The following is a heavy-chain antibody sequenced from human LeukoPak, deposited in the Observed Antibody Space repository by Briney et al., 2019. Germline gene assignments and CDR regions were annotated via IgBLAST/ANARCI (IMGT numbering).Heavy chain of an antibody. V-gene: IGHV1-69*01. CDR2: IIPIFGTA. J-gene: IGHJ4*02. D-gene: IGHD1-14*01. CDR3: ARAGVAEGDYFDY. Sequence: VKVCCKASGGTFSSYAISWVRQAPGQGLEWMGGIIPIFGTANYAQKFRGRVTITADESTSTAYMGLSSLRSEDTAVYYCARAGVAEGDYFDYWGQGTLVTVSS. CDR1: GGTFSSYA.